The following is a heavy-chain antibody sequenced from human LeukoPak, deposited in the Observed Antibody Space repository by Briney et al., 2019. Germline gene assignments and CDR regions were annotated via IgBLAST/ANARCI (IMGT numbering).Heavy chain of an antibody. CDR3: TRDIGGPVDF. CDR1: GFTFTAYW. V-gene: IGHV3-74*01. CDR2: INADGSSK. J-gene: IGHJ4*02. Sequence: GGSLRLSCAASGFTFTAYWMDWVRRVPRKGLVWVSRINADGSSKTYADSVKGRFTISRDNAENTLYLQMNSLRAEDTAVYYCTRDIGGPVDFWGQGTLVTVSS. D-gene: IGHD3-16*01.